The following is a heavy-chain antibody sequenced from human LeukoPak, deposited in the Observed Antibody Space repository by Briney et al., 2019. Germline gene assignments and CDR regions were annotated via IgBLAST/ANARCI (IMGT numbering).Heavy chain of an antibody. J-gene: IGHJ5*02. CDR2: ISGSGGST. V-gene: IGHV3-23*01. CDR1: GLTFINYA. CDR3: AKSRYCSSASCYGWNWFDP. Sequence: GGSLRLSCAASGLTFINYAMSWVRQAPGKGLEWVSAISGSGGSTYYADSVKGRFTISRGNSKNTLYLQMNSLRAEDTAVYYCAKSRYCSSASCYGWNWFDPWGQGTLVTVSS. D-gene: IGHD2-2*01.